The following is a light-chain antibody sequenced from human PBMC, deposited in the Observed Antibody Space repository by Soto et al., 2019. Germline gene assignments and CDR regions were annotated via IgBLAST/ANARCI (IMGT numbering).Light chain of an antibody. V-gene: IGKV1-33*01. Sequence: DIQMTQSPSSLSASVGDRVTITCQASQDITHFLNWYQQKPGKAPKLLIYHASNLETGVPSRFSGSGSGTHFTFPISSLQPEDIATYYCQQCDTLPDTFGQGTKLEI. CDR2: HAS. CDR3: QQCDTLPDT. CDR1: QDITHF. J-gene: IGKJ2*01.